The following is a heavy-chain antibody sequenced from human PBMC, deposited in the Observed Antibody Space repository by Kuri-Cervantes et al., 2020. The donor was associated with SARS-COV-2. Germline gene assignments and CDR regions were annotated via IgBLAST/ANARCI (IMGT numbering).Heavy chain of an antibody. CDR3: ARGKWLPAYYYYYYGMDV. Sequence: SQTLSLTCAVYGGSFSGYYWSWIRQPPGKGLEWIGEINHSGSTNYNPSLKSRVTISVDTSKNQFSLKLSSVTAADTAVYYCARGKWLPAYYYYYYGMDVWGQGTTVTVSS. V-gene: IGHV4-34*01. D-gene: IGHD3-22*01. CDR2: INHSGST. J-gene: IGHJ6*02. CDR1: GGSFSGYY.